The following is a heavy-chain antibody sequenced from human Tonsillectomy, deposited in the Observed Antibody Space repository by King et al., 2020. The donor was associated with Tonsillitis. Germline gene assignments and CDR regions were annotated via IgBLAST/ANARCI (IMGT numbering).Heavy chain of an antibody. D-gene: IGHD3-16*01. CDR1: GFSFSSYA. Sequence: VQLVESGGGLVKPGGSLRLSCTASGFSFSSYAMNWVRQAPGKGLEWVSSISSTSKYIFYADSVKGRFTIPRDNAKNSLFLQMSGLRAGDTAVYYCSRDVLGGFDYWGQGTLVPVSS. V-gene: IGHV3-21*01. CDR2: ISSTSKYI. J-gene: IGHJ4*02. CDR3: SRDVLGGFDY.